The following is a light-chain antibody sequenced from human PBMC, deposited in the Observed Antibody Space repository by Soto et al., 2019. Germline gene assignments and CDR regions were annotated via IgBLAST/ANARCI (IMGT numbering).Light chain of an antibody. J-gene: IGKJ4*01. CDR3: KQYGSTPIT. Sequence: EIVLTQSTGTLSLSPGERATLSCRASQSVSSNYLAWYQQKPGQAPRLLIYGASSRATGIPDRFSGSGSGTDFTLTSSRLEPEDFAGYHYKQYGSTPITFGGGTKVEIK. V-gene: IGKV3-20*01. CDR2: GAS. CDR1: QSVSSNY.